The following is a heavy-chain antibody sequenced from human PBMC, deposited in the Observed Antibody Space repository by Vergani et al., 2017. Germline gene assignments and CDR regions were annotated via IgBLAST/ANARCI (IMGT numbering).Heavy chain of an antibody. CDR1: GGTFSRYA. Sequence: QVQLVQSGAEVRQPGSSVKVSCKASGGTFSRYAFSWVRQAPGQGLEWMGGIIPIVGKADYAQRFQDRVKITADEFTNTAYMELISLRPEDTAVYYCASEGNYYDSTGFGPGGSFDWGPGTLVTVSS. V-gene: IGHV1-69*01. J-gene: IGHJ4*02. D-gene: IGHD3-22*01. CDR2: IIPIVGKA. CDR3: ASEGNYYDSTGFGPGGSFD.